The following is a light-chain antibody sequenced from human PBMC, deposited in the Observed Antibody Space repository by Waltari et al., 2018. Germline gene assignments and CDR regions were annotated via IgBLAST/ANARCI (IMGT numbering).Light chain of an antibody. J-gene: IGKJ1*01. CDR3: QQYNYWPWT. CDR2: SAS. CDR1: QSLSST. Sequence: ELVMTQSPATLSVSPGESDTLSCRASQSLSSTFAWYNQKPGQAPRLLIYSASTRATGIPARFSGSGSGTEFTLTISSLQSEDFAIYYCQQYNYWPWTFGQGTRVEIK. V-gene: IGKV3D-15*01.